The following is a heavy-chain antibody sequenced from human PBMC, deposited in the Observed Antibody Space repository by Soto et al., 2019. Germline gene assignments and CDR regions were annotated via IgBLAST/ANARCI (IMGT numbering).Heavy chain of an antibody. CDR3: ISTLGARFYY. J-gene: IGHJ4*02. D-gene: IGHD1-26*01. Sequence: ASVKVSCKASGYTFTSQNMHWVRQAPGQGLEWMGVINPSIGTTTYAQKFQGRVTMTSDTSTSSVYMEVSSLRSEDTAVYYCISTLGARFYYWGQGTLVTVSS. CDR1: GYTFTSQN. CDR2: INPSIGTT. V-gene: IGHV1-46*03.